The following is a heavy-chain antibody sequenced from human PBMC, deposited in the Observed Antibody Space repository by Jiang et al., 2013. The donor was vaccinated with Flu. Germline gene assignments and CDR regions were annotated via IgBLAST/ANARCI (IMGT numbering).Heavy chain of an antibody. J-gene: IGHJ4*02. CDR1: GGSISSYY. Sequence: GPGLVKPSETLSLTCTVSGGSISSYYWSWVRQPPGKGLDWIGYIYYSGSTNYNPSLKSRVTISVDTSKNQFSLKVSAVTAADTAVYYCARADCSGGTCYPIDYWGQGTLVHRLL. D-gene: IGHD2-15*01. CDR2: IYYSGST. V-gene: IGHV4-59*01. CDR3: ARADCSGGTCYPIDY.